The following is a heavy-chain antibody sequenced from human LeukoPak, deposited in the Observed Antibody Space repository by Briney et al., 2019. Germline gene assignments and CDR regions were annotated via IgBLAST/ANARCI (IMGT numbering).Heavy chain of an antibody. J-gene: IGHJ3*02. D-gene: IGHD3-10*01. V-gene: IGHV3-23*01. CDR2: ISGSGGST. CDR1: GFTFSSYA. Sequence: GGSLRLSCAASGFTFSSYAMSWVRQAPGKGLEWVSAISGSGGSTYYADSVKGRFTISRDNSKNTLYLQMNSLTAEDTAVYYCAKGRGYYGSGSYAFDIGGQGPMVTVSS. CDR3: AKGRGYYGSGSYAFDI.